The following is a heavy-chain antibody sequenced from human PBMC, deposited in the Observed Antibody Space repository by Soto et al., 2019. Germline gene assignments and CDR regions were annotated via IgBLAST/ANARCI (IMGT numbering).Heavy chain of an antibody. CDR3: ARAMVRGVIVDY. CDR2: IYDSGNS. D-gene: IGHD3-10*01. V-gene: IGHV4-30-2*01. J-gene: IGHJ4*02. Sequence: SETLSLSCGVSGDSISSGGSSWNWIRQPPGKGLEWIGYIYDSGNSYYNPSLRSRVTISIDRSKNQFSLKLTSVTAADTAVYYCARAMVRGVIVDYWGQGTLVTVSS. CDR1: GDSISSGGSS.